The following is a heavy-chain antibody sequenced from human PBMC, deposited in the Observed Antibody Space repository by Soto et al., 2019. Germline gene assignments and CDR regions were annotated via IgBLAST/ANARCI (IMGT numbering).Heavy chain of an antibody. CDR1: GGSISTYY. J-gene: IGHJ6*02. CDR3: ARGLWFGTTKNPRYYYYGMDV. Sequence: PSETLSLTCTVSGGSISTYYWSWIRQPPGKGLEWIGYIYYSGTTNYNPSLKSRVTISVDKSKNQFSLKLSSVTAADTAVYYCARGLWFGTTKNPRYYYYGMDVWGQGTTVTVSS. CDR2: IYYSGTT. V-gene: IGHV4-59*12. D-gene: IGHD3-10*01.